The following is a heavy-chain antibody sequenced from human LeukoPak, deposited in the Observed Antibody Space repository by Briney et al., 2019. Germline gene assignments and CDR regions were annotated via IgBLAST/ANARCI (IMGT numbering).Heavy chain of an antibody. V-gene: IGHV3-7*05. D-gene: IGHD6-19*01. CDR3: ARAVGGPRDY. Sequence: GGSLRLSCAASGFTFSSFWLAWVRQAPGKGLASVANINRDGSETHYVDSVKGRFTISRDNAKNSLYLQMNSLRAGDTAVYYCARAVGGPRDYWGQGTLVTVSS. J-gene: IGHJ4*02. CDR2: INRDGSET. CDR1: GFTFSSFW.